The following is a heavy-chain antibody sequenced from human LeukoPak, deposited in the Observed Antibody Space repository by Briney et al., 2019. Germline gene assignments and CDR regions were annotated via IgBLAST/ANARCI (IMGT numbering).Heavy chain of an antibody. D-gene: IGHD3-10*01. J-gene: IGHJ6*02. CDR3: AKYIRTPANYGSGSYRTYYYYGMDV. CDR1: GFTFSSYA. Sequence: PGGSLRLSCAASGFTFSSYAMSWVRQAPGKGLEWVSAISGSGGSTYYADSVKGRFTISRDNSKNTLYLQMNSLRAEDTAVYYCAKYIRTPANYGSGSYRTYYYYGMDVWGQGTTATVSS. CDR2: ISGSGGST. V-gene: IGHV3-23*01.